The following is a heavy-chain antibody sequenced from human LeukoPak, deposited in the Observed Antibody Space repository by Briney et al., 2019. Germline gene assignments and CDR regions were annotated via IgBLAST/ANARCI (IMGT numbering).Heavy chain of an antibody. CDR2: IKQDGSEK. CDR1: RFTFSSYW. J-gene: IGHJ4*02. CDR3: ARLNSYGFYYFDY. Sequence: PGGSLRLSCAASRFTFSSYWMSWVRQAPGKGLEWVANIKQDGSEKYYVDSVKGRFTISRDNAKNPLNLQLNSLRAEDTAVYYCARLNSYGFYYFDYWGQGTLVTVSS. D-gene: IGHD5-18*01. V-gene: IGHV3-7*01.